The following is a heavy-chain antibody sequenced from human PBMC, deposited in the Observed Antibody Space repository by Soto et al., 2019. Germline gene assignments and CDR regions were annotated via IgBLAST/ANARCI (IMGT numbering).Heavy chain of an antibody. J-gene: IGHJ4*02. V-gene: IGHV4-31*03. Sequence: QVQLQESGPGLVKPPQTLSLTCTVSGGSISSGGYYWSWICQHPGKGLEWIGYIYYSGSTYYNPSLKSRFTIAVDTSKNQFSLKLSYVTAADTAVYYWARENIVATIPDYLGQGTLVTVSS. CDR2: IYYSGST. CDR1: GGSISSGGYY. D-gene: IGHD5-12*01. CDR3: ARENIVATIPDY.